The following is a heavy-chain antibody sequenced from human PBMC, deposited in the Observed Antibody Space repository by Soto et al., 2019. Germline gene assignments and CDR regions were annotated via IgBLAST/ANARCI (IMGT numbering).Heavy chain of an antibody. Sequence: ASVKVSCKASGGTFSSYAISWVRQAPGQGLEWMGGIIPIFGTANYAQKFQGRVTITADESTSTAYMELSSLRSEDTAVYYCARGCSSTSCYRIQTYYYGMDVWGQGTTVTVSS. CDR1: GGTFSSYA. CDR2: IIPIFGTA. J-gene: IGHJ6*02. V-gene: IGHV1-69*13. CDR3: ARGCSSTSCYRIQTYYYGMDV. D-gene: IGHD2-2*01.